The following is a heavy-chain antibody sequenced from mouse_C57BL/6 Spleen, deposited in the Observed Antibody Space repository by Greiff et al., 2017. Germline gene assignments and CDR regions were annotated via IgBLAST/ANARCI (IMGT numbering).Heavy chain of an antibody. CDR2: IHPNSGST. CDR3: ARRHYYGSSDYAMDD. CDR1: GYTFTSYW. J-gene: IGHJ4*01. D-gene: IGHD1-1*01. Sequence: VQLQQPGAELVKPGASVKLSCKASGYTFTSYWMHWVKQRPGQGLEWIGMIHPNSGSTNYNEKFKSKATLTVDKSSSTAYMQLSSLTSEDSAVYYCARRHYYGSSDYAMDDWGQGTSVTVSS. V-gene: IGHV1-64*01.